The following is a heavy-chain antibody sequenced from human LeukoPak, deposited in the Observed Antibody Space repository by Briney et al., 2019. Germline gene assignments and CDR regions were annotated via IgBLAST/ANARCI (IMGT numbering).Heavy chain of an antibody. CDR3: AMRGIAAAGQPVDY. Sequence: PGGSLRLSCAASGFTVSSNYMSWVRQAPGKGLEWVSVIYSGGSTYYADSVKGRFTISRDNSKNTLYLQKNSLRAEDTAVYYCAMRGIAAAGQPVDYWGQGTLVTVSS. CDR1: GFTVSSNY. D-gene: IGHD6-13*01. CDR2: IYSGGST. J-gene: IGHJ4*02. V-gene: IGHV3-66*01.